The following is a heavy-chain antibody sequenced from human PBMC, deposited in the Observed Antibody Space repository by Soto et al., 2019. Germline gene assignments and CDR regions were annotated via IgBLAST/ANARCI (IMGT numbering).Heavy chain of an antibody. V-gene: IGHV4-30-2*01. CDR3: ARDSSSRYSGYYFDY. D-gene: IGHD5-12*01. Sequence: TSETLSLTCAVSEGSISSGGYSRSWIRQPPGKGLEWIGYIYHSGSTYYNPSLKSRVTISVDRSKNQFSLKLSSVTAADTAVYYCARDSSSRYSGYYFDYWGQGTLVTVSS. J-gene: IGHJ4*02. CDR2: IYHSGST. CDR1: EGSISSGGYS.